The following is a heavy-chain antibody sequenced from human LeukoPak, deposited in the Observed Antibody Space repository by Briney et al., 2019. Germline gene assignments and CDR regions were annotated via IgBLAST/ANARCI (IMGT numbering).Heavy chain of an antibody. V-gene: IGHV4-59*04. Sequence: KPSETLSLTCTVSGGSISTYYWSWIRQPPGKGLEWIGYSYYSGSTDYNPSLKSRVTMSIDTSKNQLSLKLTSVTAADTAVYYCALYGSGSYAFDYWGQGALVTVSS. CDR1: GGSISTYY. J-gene: IGHJ4*02. CDR3: ALYGSGSYAFDY. D-gene: IGHD3-10*01. CDR2: SYYSGST.